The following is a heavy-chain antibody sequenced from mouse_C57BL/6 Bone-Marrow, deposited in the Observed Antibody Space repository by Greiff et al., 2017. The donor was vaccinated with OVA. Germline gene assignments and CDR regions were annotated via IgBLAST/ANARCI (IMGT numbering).Heavy chain of an antibody. Sequence: QVQLPQSGPELVKPGASVKISCKASCYAFSSSWMHWVKQRPGTGLEWLGRIYPGDGDTNNNGKFKCKATLTADNSSSSAHMQLSRLTSEVYAVYFFASEKGYDGAMDYWGQGTSVTVAA. CDR2: IYPGDGDT. D-gene: IGHD2-3*01. CDR3: ASEKGYDGAMDY. J-gene: IGHJ4*01. CDR1: CYAFSSSW. V-gene: IGHV1-82*01.